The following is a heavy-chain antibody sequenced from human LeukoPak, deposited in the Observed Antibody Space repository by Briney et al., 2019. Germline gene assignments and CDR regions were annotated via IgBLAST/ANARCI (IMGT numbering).Heavy chain of an antibody. CDR1: VGTFIIYA. D-gene: IGHD1-26*01. CDR2: IIPIFGTA. J-gene: IGHJ4*02. Sequence: ASVTVSCKGSVGTFIIYAISWVRQAPGQGLEWMGGIIPIFGTANYAQKFQGRVTITTDESTSTAYMELSSLRSEDTAVYYCARGGSYEQFDYWGQGTLVTVSS. CDR3: ARGGSYEQFDY. V-gene: IGHV1-69*05.